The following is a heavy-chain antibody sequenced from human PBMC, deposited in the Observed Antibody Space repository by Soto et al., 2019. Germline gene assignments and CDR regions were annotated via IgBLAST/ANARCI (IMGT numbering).Heavy chain of an antibody. CDR2: ISSSGSTI. CDR1: GFTFSSYE. V-gene: IGHV3-48*03. CDR3: ASERYDILTGGSFDH. D-gene: IGHD3-9*01. J-gene: IGHJ4*02. Sequence: EVQLVESGGGLVQPGGSLRLSCAASGFTFSSYEMNWVRQAPGKGLEWVSYISSSGSTIYYADSVKGRFTISRDNAKNSQYLQMNSLRAEDTAVYYWASERYDILTGGSFDHWGQGTLVTVSS.